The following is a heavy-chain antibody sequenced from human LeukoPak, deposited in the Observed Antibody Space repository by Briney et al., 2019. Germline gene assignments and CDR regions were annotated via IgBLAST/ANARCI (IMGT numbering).Heavy chain of an antibody. CDR1: GFTSSSYW. V-gene: IGHV3-7*01. CDR3: ASTVGVSYYDILTGYSPFDY. D-gene: IGHD3-9*01. Sequence: PGGSLRLSCAASGFTSSSYWMSWVRQAPGKGLEWVANIKQDGSMKYYMDSVKGRFTISRDNGKNSLYLQMNSLRAEDTAVYYCASTVGVSYYDILTGYSPFDYWGQGTLVTVSS. CDR2: IKQDGSMK. J-gene: IGHJ4*02.